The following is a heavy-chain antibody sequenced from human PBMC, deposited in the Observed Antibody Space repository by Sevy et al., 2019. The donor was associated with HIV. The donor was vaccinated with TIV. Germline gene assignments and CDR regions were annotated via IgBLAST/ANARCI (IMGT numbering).Heavy chain of an antibody. D-gene: IGHD4-17*01. Sequence: GESLKISCAASGFTFSSYSMNWVRQAPGKGLEWVSSISSSSSYIYYADSVKGRFTISRDNAKNSLYLQMNSLRAEDTAVYYCARVPYGDPIYYYYYYMDVWGKGTTVTVSS. V-gene: IGHV3-21*01. J-gene: IGHJ6*03. CDR2: ISSSSSYI. CDR1: GFTFSSYS. CDR3: ARVPYGDPIYYYYYYMDV.